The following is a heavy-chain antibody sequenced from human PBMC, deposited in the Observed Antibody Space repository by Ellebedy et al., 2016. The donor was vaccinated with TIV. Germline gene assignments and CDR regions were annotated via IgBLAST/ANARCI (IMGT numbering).Heavy chain of an antibody. D-gene: IGHD2-21*02. CDR3: AKDLAYCGGDCYSEAPMDYGMDV. V-gene: IGHV3-30*18. Sequence: GESLKISXAASGFTFSSYGMHWVRQAPGKGLEWVAVIVYDGSNKYYADSVKGRFTISRDNSKNTLYLQMNSLRAEDTAVYYCAKDLAYCGGDCYSEAPMDYGMDVWGQGTTVTVSS. CDR1: GFTFSSYG. CDR2: IVYDGSNK. J-gene: IGHJ6*02.